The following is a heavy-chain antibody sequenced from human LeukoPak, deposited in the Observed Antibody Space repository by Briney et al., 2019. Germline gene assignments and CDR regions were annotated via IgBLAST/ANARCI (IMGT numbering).Heavy chain of an antibody. CDR3: ARGLYTMVRGVILDY. Sequence: SETLSLTCAVYGGSFSGYYWSWIRQPPGKGLEWIGEINHSGSTNYNPSLKSRVTISVDTSKNQFSLKLSSVTAADTAVYYCARGLYTMVRGVILDYWGQASLVTVSS. CDR1: GGSFSGYY. D-gene: IGHD3-10*01. V-gene: IGHV4-34*01. CDR2: INHSGST. J-gene: IGHJ4*02.